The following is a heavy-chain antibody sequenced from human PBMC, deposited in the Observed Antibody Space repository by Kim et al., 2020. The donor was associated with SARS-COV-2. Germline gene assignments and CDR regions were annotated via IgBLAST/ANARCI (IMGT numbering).Heavy chain of an antibody. CDR1: GYTFTSYG. Sequence: ASVKVSCKASGYTFTSYGISWVRQAPGQGLEWMGWISAYNGNTNYAQKLQGRVTMTTDTSTSTAYMELRSLRSDDTAVYYCARERNYYDSTKRFDPWGQGTLVTVSS. CDR2: ISAYNGNT. J-gene: IGHJ5*02. V-gene: IGHV1-18*01. D-gene: IGHD3-22*01. CDR3: ARERNYYDSTKRFDP.